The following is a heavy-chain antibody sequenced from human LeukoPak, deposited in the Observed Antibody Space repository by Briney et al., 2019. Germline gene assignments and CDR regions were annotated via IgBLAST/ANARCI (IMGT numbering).Heavy chain of an antibody. CDR1: GFTFNGYW. J-gene: IGHJ3*02. V-gene: IGHV3-7*01. CDR3: ARVTLDAFDI. CDR2: IKEDGSAQ. Sequence: GGSLRLSCAASGFTFNGYWMSWVRQAPGRGLEWVANIKEDGSAQYYVGSVKGRFTISRDNAKNSLYLQMNSLRAEDTAVYYCARVTLDAFDIWGQGTMVTVSS.